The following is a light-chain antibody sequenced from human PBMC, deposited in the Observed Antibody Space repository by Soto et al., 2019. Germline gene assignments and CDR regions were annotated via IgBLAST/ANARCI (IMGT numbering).Light chain of an antibody. CDR3: CSYAGSYTYV. J-gene: IGLJ1*01. Sequence: QSVLTQPRSVSGSPGQSVTISCTGTGSDVGGYNYVSWYQQYPGKAPKLMIYDVSKRPSGVPDRFSGSKSGNTASLTISGLQAEDEADYYCCSYAGSYTYVFGTGTKVTVL. CDR2: DVS. CDR1: GSDVGGYNY. V-gene: IGLV2-11*01.